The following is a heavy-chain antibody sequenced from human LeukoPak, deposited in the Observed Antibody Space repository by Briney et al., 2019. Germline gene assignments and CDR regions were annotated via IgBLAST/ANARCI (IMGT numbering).Heavy chain of an antibody. J-gene: IGHJ4*02. D-gene: IGHD3/OR15-3a*01. CDR2: ITNSGYDT. CDR3: AKAHRGFDDFWTGYDY. Sequence: GGSLRLSCAASGYPFSTYGMSWVRQAPGKGLEWVSSITNSGYDTYYGDSVKGRFTISRDNSKNTLYLQMNSLRVEDKAVYFCAKAHRGFDDFWTGYDYWGQGTLVTVSS. V-gene: IGHV3-23*01. CDR1: GYPFSTYG.